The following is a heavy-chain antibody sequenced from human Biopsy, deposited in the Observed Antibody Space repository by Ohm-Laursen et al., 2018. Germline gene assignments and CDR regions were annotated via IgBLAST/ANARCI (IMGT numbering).Heavy chain of an antibody. V-gene: IGHV3-33*08. J-gene: IGHJ6*02. CDR1: GFTFSTYG. CDR2: IWYDGGNE. Sequence: SLRLSCAASGFTFSTYGMNWVRQAPGKGLEWVSIIWYDGGNEYYADSVKGRFTISRDNSKNTVFLQMSSLRAKDTGVYYCARDPIVGSKADGMDVWGQGTTVTVSS. CDR3: ARDPIVGSKADGMDV. D-gene: IGHD1-26*01.